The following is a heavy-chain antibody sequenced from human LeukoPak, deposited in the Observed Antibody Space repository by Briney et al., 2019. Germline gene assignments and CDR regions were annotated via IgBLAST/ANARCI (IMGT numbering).Heavy chain of an antibody. CDR1: GGTFSSYA. V-gene: IGHV1-69*01. Sequence: SVKVSCKASGGTFSSYAISWVRQAPGQGLEWMGGIIPIFGTANYAQKFQGRVTITADESTSTAYMELSSLRSEDTAVYYRASWRRYNWNDEFDYWGQGTLVTVSS. CDR2: IIPIFGTA. D-gene: IGHD1-1*01. J-gene: IGHJ4*02. CDR3: ASWRRYNWNDEFDY.